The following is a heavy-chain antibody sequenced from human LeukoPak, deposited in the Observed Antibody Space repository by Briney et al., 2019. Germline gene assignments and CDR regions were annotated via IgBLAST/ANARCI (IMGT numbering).Heavy chain of an antibody. CDR1: GFTFSSYW. D-gene: IGHD3-22*01. CDR3: ARMKDSSGYYHVGAFDI. V-gene: IGHV3-7*01. CDR2: IKQDGSEK. J-gene: IGHJ3*02. Sequence: PGGSLRLSCAASGFTFSSYWMSWVRQAPGKGLEWVANIKQDGSEKYYVDSVEGRFTISRDNAKNSLYLQMNSLRAEDTAVYYCARMKDSSGYYHVGAFDIWGQGTMVTVSS.